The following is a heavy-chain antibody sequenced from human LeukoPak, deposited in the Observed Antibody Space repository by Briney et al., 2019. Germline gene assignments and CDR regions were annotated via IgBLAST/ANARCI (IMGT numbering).Heavy chain of an antibody. D-gene: IGHD2-2*01. V-gene: IGHV5-51*01. J-gene: IGHJ4*02. CDR2: IYPGDSDT. Sequence: TGESLKISCKGSGYSFTSCWIGWVRQMPGKGPEWMGIIYPGDSDTRYSPSFQGQVTISADKSISTAYLQWSSLKASDTAMYYCARHGGAGDIVVVPAAPLDYWGQGTLVTVSS. CDR3: ARHGGAGDIVVVPAAPLDY. CDR1: GYSFTSCW.